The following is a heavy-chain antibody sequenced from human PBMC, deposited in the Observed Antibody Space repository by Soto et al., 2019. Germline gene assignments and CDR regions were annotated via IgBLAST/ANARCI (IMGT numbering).Heavy chain of an antibody. J-gene: IGHJ4*02. CDR3: ARAYTYDFDY. D-gene: IGHD5-18*01. Sequence: QITLKESGPTLVKPTQTLTLTCTFSGFSFGVSGVGVGWIRQPPGKALEWLALVVWHDDKRYNPPLRSILTITKDAPKNQVVPTTTKMDPLDTATYFCARAYTYDFDYWGQGTLVSVSS. CDR2: VVWHDDK. CDR1: GFSFGVSGVG. V-gene: IGHV2-5*01.